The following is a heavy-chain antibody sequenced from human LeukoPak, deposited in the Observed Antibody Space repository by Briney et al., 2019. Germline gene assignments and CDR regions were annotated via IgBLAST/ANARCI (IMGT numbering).Heavy chain of an antibody. CDR3: ARVLAGVVVPTVAVDY. Sequence: ASVKVSCKASGYTFTSYDINWVRQATGQGLEWMGWMNPNSGNTGYAQKFQGRVTMTRNTSISTAYMEPSSLRSEDTAVYYCARVLAGVVVPTVAVDYWGQGTLVTVSS. CDR1: GYTFTSYD. J-gene: IGHJ4*02. V-gene: IGHV1-8*01. D-gene: IGHD2-15*01. CDR2: MNPNSGNT.